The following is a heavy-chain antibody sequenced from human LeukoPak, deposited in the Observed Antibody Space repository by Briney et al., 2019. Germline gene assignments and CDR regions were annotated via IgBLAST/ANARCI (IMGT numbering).Heavy chain of an antibody. Sequence: PSETLSLTCTVSGDSISTFYWSWIRQPPGKGLEWIGYLYYSGNTNLNPSLKSRVTISVATSKNQFSLQLNSVTPDDTAVYYCARAQGYLDLWGRGTLVTVSS. J-gene: IGHJ2*01. CDR3: ARAQGYLDL. CDR2: LYYSGNT. CDR1: GDSISTFY. V-gene: IGHV4-59*12.